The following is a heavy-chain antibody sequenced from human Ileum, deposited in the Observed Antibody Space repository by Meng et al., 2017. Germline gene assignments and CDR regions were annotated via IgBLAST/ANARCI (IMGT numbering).Heavy chain of an antibody. CDR3: LRGSGGSV. CDR1: GDPITNHNW. J-gene: IGHJ1*01. CDR2: IPQRGSS. V-gene: IGHV4-4*02. Sequence: QVQFRESRPALVKPSETLSLTCAVSGDPITNHNWWAWVHQPPGKGLEWIGEIPQRGSSDYNPSLKSRVSMSIDKSKNQFSLKLTSVTAADTAVYHCLRGSGGSVWGQGTLVTVSS. D-gene: IGHD3-10*01.